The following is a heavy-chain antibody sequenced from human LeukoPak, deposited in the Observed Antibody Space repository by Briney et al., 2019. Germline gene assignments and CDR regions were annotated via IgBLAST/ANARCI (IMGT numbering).Heavy chain of an antibody. CDR1: GFTFSSYD. D-gene: IGHD4-17*01. Sequence: GGSLRLSCAASGFTFSSYDMHWVRQATGKGLEWVSAISGSGGSTYYADSVKGRFTISRDNSKNTLYLQMNSLRAEDTAVYYCAKVASSPRLYGDYDVGDYWGQGTLVTVSS. V-gene: IGHV3-23*01. CDR2: ISGSGGST. CDR3: AKVASSPRLYGDYDVGDY. J-gene: IGHJ4*02.